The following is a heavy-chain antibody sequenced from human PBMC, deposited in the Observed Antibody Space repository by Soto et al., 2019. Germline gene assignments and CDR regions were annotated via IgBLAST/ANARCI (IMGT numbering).Heavy chain of an antibody. CDR1: GYTFTTYG. J-gene: IGHJ5*02. Sequence: ASVKVSCKASGYTFTTYGISWVRQAPGQGLEWLGWISPYNGNTNYARKVQGRVTMTTDTSTSTAYMELRSLRSDDTAVYYCARDYYGSGRLNAHNWFDPWGQGTLVTVS. D-gene: IGHD3-10*01. CDR2: ISPYNGNT. V-gene: IGHV1-18*01. CDR3: ARDYYGSGRLNAHNWFDP.